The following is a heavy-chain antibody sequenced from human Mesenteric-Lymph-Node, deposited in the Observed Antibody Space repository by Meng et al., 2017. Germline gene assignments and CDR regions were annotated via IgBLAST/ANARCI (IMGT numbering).Heavy chain of an antibody. D-gene: IGHD4-17*01. V-gene: IGHV4-30-4*01. CDR2: IYYSGST. Sequence: HVQLQESGPGLVKPSQTLSLTCSVSGGSISSGDSYWSWIRQPPGKGLEWIGYIYYSGSTYYNPSLRSRITISVDTSKNQFSLRLRSVTAADTAVYYCARGPTTYFDYWGQGTLVTVSS. CDR3: ARGPTTYFDY. J-gene: IGHJ4*02. CDR1: GGSISSGDSY.